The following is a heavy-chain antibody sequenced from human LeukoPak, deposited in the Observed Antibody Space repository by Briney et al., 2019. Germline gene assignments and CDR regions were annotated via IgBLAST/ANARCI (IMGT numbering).Heavy chain of an antibody. Sequence: GGSLRLSCAASGFTFSSYSMNWVRQAPGKGLEWVSYISSSSTIYYADSVKGRFTISRDNAKNSLYLQMNSLRAEDTAVYYCARAFPDHNDFWSGYYTPLFDYWGQGTLVTVSS. CDR1: GFTFSSYS. D-gene: IGHD3-3*01. CDR3: ARAFPDHNDFWSGYYTPLFDY. V-gene: IGHV3-48*01. CDR2: ISSSSTI. J-gene: IGHJ4*02.